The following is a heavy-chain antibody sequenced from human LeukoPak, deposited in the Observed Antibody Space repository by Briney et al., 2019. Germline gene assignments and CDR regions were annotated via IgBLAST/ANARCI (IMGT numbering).Heavy chain of an antibody. Sequence: SETLSLTCTVSGGSISSYYWGWVRQPPGKVLEWIGYIYYNGSTTYNPSLKSRVTVSMDTSKNQFSLKLSSVTAADTAVYYCARDGITPAGIFNFDYWGQGTLVTVSS. J-gene: IGHJ4*02. CDR2: IYYNGST. D-gene: IGHD6-13*01. CDR3: ARDGITPAGIFNFDY. V-gene: IGHV4-59*01. CDR1: GGSISSYY.